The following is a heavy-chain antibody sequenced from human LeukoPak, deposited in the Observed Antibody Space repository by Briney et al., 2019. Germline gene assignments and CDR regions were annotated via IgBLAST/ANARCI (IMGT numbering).Heavy chain of an antibody. D-gene: IGHD3-10*01. CDR1: GYTFTSYD. CDR2: MSPNSGNT. J-gene: IGHJ5*02. V-gene: IGHV1-8*01. CDR3: ARGPESYYGSGSHFDP. Sequence: GASVKVSCKASGYTFTSYDINWVRQATGQGLEWMGWMSPNSGNTGYAQKFQGRVTMTRNTSISTAYMELSSLRSEDTAVYYCARGPESYYGSGSHFDPWGQGTLVTVSS.